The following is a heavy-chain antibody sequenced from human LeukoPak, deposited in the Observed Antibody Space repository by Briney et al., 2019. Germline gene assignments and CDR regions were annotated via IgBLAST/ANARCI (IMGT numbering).Heavy chain of an antibody. Sequence: ATVKVSCKASGYAFTAYYMHWVRRAPGQGLEWMGWINLYSGGGDYTQNFQGRVTMTRDTSISTVYMELSRLRSDDTAVYYCARDYCSGGSCYLGNNWFDPWGQGTRVTVSS. CDR2: INLYSGGG. D-gene: IGHD2-15*01. CDR1: GYAFTAYY. V-gene: IGHV1-2*02. CDR3: ARDYCSGGSCYLGNNWFDP. J-gene: IGHJ5*02.